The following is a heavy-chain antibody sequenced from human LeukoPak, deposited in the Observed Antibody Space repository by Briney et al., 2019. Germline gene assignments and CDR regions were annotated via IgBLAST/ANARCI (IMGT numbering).Heavy chain of an antibody. D-gene: IGHD3-16*01. J-gene: IGHJ5*02. CDR1: GYSFTDYY. CDR3: ARADRLHGGPYLIGP. CDR2: INPNSGGT. V-gene: IGHV1-2*02. Sequence: ASVKGSCKTSGYSFTDYYMHWVRQAPGQGLEWMGWINPNSGGTSFAQKFQGRVTMTRDTSITTVYMEVSWLTSDDTAIYYCARADRLHGGPYLIGPWGQGTLVTVSS.